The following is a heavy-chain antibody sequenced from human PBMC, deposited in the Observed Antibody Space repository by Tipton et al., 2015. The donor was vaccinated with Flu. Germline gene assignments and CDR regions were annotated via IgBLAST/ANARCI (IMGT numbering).Heavy chain of an antibody. J-gene: IGHJ4*02. CDR2: IYYRGRT. CDR1: GGSMTQDY. CDR3: ARDSGSGTQDY. D-gene: IGHD3-10*01. Sequence: TLSLTCTVSGGSMTQDYWGWIRQPPGKGLEWIGSIYYRGRTYYNPSLKSRITISVDTSKNQFSLKLSSVTAADTAVYYCARDSGSGTQDYWGQGTLVTVSS. V-gene: IGHV4-39*07.